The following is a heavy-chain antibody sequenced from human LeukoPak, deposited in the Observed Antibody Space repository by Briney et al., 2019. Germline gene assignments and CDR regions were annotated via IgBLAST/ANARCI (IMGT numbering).Heavy chain of an antibody. D-gene: IGHD4-11*01. Sequence: SETLSLTCTVSGGSISSGSYYWSWIRQPAGKGLEWIGRIYTSGSTNYNPSLKSRVTISVDTSKNQFSLKLSSVTAADTAVYYCARVRSNGDPPHYYYYMDVWGKGTTVTVSS. CDR2: IYTSGST. CDR1: GGSISSGSYY. V-gene: IGHV4-61*02. CDR3: ARVRSNGDPPHYYYYMDV. J-gene: IGHJ6*03.